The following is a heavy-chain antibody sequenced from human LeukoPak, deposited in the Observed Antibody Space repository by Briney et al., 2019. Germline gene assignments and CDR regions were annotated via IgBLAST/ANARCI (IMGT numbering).Heavy chain of an antibody. Sequence: PSETLSLTCTVSGGSISSYYWSWIRQPPGKGLEWIGYIYYSGSTNYNPSLTSRVTISVDTSKNQFSLKLSSVTAADPAVFYCARRIYGGRVWGQETLVTVSS. CDR3: ARRIYGGRV. CDR1: GGSISSYY. J-gene: IGHJ4*02. D-gene: IGHD2-15*01. CDR2: IYYSGST. V-gene: IGHV4-59*01.